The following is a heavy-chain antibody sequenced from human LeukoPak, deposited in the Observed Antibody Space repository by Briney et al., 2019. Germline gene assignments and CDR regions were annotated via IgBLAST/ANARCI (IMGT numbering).Heavy chain of an antibody. J-gene: IGHJ3*02. Sequence: ETLSLTCAVYGGSFSGYYWSWVRQAPGKGLEWVTNIKQDGSEKYYVDSVKGRFTISRDNAKNSLYLQMNSLRAEDTAVYYCARAVMTTVTAFDIWGQGTMVTVSS. CDR2: IKQDGSEK. V-gene: IGHV3-7*01. CDR1: GGSFSGYY. CDR3: ARAVMTTVTAFDI. D-gene: IGHD4-17*01.